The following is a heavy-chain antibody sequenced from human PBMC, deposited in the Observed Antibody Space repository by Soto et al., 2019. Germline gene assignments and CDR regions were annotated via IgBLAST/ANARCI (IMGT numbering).Heavy chain of an antibody. Sequence: ASVKVSCKASGYIFTTYQMHWVRQAPGQGLEWMGIINPSGGSTSYAQKFQGRVTMTRDTSTSTVYMELSSLRSEDTAVYYCARDPAHVPYSSGWYGTMDYWGQGTLVIVSS. CDR3: ARDPAHVPYSSGWYGTMDY. J-gene: IGHJ4*02. CDR2: INPSGGST. CDR1: GYIFTTYQ. D-gene: IGHD6-19*01. V-gene: IGHV1-46*01.